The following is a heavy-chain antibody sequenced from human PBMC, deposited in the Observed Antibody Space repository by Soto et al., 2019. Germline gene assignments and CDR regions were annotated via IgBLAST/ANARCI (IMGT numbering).Heavy chain of an antibody. CDR2: IIPILGIA. V-gene: IGHV1-69*02. CDR1: GGTFSSYT. J-gene: IGHJ4*02. CDR3: ARAYCSGGSCYSGLDY. D-gene: IGHD2-15*01. Sequence: QVQLVQFGAEVTKPGSSVKVSCKASGGTFSSYTISWVRQAPGQGLEWMGRIIPILGIANYAQKFQGRVTITADKSTRTAYMELSSLRSEDTAVYYCARAYCSGGSCYSGLDYWGQGTLVTVSS.